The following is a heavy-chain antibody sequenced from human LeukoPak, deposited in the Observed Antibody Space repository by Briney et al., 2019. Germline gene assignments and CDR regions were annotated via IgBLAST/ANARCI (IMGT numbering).Heavy chain of an antibody. CDR2: IYHSGST. V-gene: IGHV4-4*02. CDR1: GGSISSSNW. Sequence: PSETLSLTCAVSGGSISSSNWWSWVRQPPGKGLEWIGEIYHSGSTNYNPSLKSRVTISVDTSKNQFSLKLSSVTAADTAVYYCARRVKTRNYYYYYMDVWGKGTTVTVSS. CDR3: ARRVKTRNYYYYYMDV. J-gene: IGHJ6*03.